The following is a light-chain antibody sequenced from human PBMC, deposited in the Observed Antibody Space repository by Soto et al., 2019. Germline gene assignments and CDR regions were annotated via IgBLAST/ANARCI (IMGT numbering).Light chain of an antibody. Sequence: ETVLTQSPATLSVSPGERATLSCRASETVSTNLAWYQQKPGQAPRLLIYDVSTGATGIPARFSGRGSGTEFTLSISSVQSEDFAVYYCQQYNSWPQTFGQGTKVDIK. CDR3: QQYNSWPQT. V-gene: IGKV3-15*01. CDR1: ETVSTN. J-gene: IGKJ1*01. CDR2: DVS.